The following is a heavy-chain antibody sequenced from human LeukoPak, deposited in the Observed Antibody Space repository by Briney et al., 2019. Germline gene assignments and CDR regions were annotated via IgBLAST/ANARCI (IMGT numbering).Heavy chain of an antibody. D-gene: IGHD3-10*01. CDR3: ARGEVRGVHYGMDV. Sequence: GGSLRLSCAASGFTFSSYDMHWVRQATGKGLEWVSAIGTAGDTYYPGSVKGRFTISRENAKNSLYLQMNSLRAGDTAVYYCARGEVRGVHYGMDVWGQGTTVTVSS. V-gene: IGHV3-13*01. CDR2: IGTAGDT. CDR1: GFTFSSYD. J-gene: IGHJ6*02.